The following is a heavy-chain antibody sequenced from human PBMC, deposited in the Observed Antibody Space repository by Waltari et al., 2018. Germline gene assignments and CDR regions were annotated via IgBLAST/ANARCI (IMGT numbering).Heavy chain of an antibody. CDR3: ATATTAHFDF. CDR1: GFSITSGYY. CDR2: IYYGETT. Sequence: QVQLQESGPGLVKPSETLSLTCAVSGFSITSGYYWHWVRKPPGKGLEWVGTIYYGETTYYTPSLQSRVSISVDTSKNEFSLTLTSVTAADTAVYYCATATTAHFDFWGQGSLVTVSS. D-gene: IGHD4-17*01. J-gene: IGHJ4*02. V-gene: IGHV4-38-2*01.